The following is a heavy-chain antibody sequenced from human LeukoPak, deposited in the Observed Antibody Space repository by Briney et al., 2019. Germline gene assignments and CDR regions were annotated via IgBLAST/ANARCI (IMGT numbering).Heavy chain of an antibody. CDR2: INPNSGGT. V-gene: IGHV1-2*02. Sequence: VASVKVSCKASGYTFTGYYMHWVRQAPGQGLEWMGWINPNSGGTNYAQKFQGRVTMTRDTSISTAYMELSRLRSDDTAVYYCARDGYQYYDILTGYYYYYGMDVWGQGTTVTVSS. CDR1: GYTFTGYY. J-gene: IGHJ6*02. CDR3: ARDGYQYYDILTGYYYYYGMDV. D-gene: IGHD3-9*01.